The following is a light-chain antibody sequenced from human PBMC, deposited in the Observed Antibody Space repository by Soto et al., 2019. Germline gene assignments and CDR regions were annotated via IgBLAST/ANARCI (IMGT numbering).Light chain of an antibody. CDR2: GAS. CDR1: QSVHTF. Sequence: EIVLTQSPGTLSLSPGETAALSCRASQSVHTFLAWYQQKPGQAPRLLIYGASTRATGVPARFSGSGSGTDFTLTISSLEPEDFAVYYCHQRSNWPPDTFGQGTRLEIK. CDR3: HQRSNWPPDT. J-gene: IGKJ5*01. V-gene: IGKV3-11*01.